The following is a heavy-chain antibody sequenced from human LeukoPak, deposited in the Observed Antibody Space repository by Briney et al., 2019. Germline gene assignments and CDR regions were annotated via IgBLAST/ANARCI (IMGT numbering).Heavy chain of an antibody. J-gene: IGHJ4*02. Sequence: PSETLSLTCTVSGGSISSSSYYWGWIRQPPGKGLEWIGSIYYSGSTYYNPSLKSRVTISVDTSKNQFSLKLSSVTAAYTAAYYCARPLYDSSGYFGNWGQGTLVTVSS. CDR2: IYYSGST. V-gene: IGHV4-39*01. CDR3: ARPLYDSSGYFGN. D-gene: IGHD3-22*01. CDR1: GGSISSSSYY.